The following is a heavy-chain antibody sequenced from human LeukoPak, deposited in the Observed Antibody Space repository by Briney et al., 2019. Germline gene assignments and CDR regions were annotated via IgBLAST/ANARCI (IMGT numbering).Heavy chain of an antibody. CDR1: GFTFSSYW. D-gene: IGHD2-21*02. J-gene: IGHJ4*02. CDR2: IKEDGSQK. Sequence: GGSLRLFCAASGFTFSSYWMNWVRQAPGKGLEWVANIKEDGSQKYYVDSVRGRFIISRDSSNNTLFLQMNTLRSEDTAVYYCARGRGAFCGNDCYRNFDYWGQGPVVTVSS. V-gene: IGHV3-7*01. CDR3: ARGRGAFCGNDCYRNFDY.